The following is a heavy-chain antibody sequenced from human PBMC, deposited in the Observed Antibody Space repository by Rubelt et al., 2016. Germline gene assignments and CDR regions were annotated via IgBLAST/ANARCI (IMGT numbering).Heavy chain of an antibody. Sequence: EVQLLESGGGLVQPGGSLRLSCAASGFTFSAYAMTWVRQAPGKGLEWVSHISGSSGSTSYADSVKGRFTISRDNSRNNRYVQLKSRRAEDTAVNYCAKDRGGSYYAGHYWGQGTLVTVSS. D-gene: IGHD1-26*01. J-gene: IGHJ4*02. CDR1: GFTFSAYA. CDR3: AKDRGGSYYAGHY. V-gene: IGHV3-23*01. CDR2: ISGSSGST.